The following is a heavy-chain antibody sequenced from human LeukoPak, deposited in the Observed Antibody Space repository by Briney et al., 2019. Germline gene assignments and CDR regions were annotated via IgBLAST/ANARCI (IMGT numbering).Heavy chain of an antibody. Sequence: GGSLTLSCAASGFTFSSYAMSWVRQAPGKGLEWVSAISGSGGSTYYADSVKGRVTISRDNSKDTLYLQMKSLRAEDTAVYYCAKGAYFYGPGIYLYGMDVWGQGTTVTVSS. D-gene: IGHD3-10*01. CDR2: ISGSGGST. CDR3: AKGAYFYGPGIYLYGMDV. J-gene: IGHJ6*02. V-gene: IGHV3-23*01. CDR1: GFTFSSYA.